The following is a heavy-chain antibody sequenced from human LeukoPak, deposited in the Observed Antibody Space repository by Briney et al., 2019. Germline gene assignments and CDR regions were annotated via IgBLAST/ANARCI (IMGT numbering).Heavy chain of an antibody. CDR2: IIPIFGTA. CDR1: GGTFSSYA. CDR3: ARVPSSGWYSVRLYGMDV. Sequence: ASVKVSCKASGGTFSSYAISWVRQAPGQGLEWMGGIIPIFGTANYAQKFQGRVTITADESTSTAYMELSSLRSEDTAVYYCARVPSSGWYSVRLYGMDVWGQGTTVTVSS. J-gene: IGHJ6*02. D-gene: IGHD6-13*01. V-gene: IGHV1-69*13.